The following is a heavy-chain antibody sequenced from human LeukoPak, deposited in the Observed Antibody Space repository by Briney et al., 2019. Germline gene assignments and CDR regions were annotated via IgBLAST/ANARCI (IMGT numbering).Heavy chain of an antibody. V-gene: IGHV4-34*01. Sequence: SETLSLTCAVYGGSFSGYYWSWIRQPPGKGLEWIGEINHSGSTNYNPSLTRRVTISVDTSKNQFSLKLSSVTAADTAVYYCARGPLLQTYYYGSGSYGFSYNWFDPWGQGTLVTVSS. J-gene: IGHJ5*02. CDR3: ARGPLLQTYYYGSGSYGFSYNWFDP. CDR2: INHSGST. D-gene: IGHD3-10*01. CDR1: GGSFSGYY.